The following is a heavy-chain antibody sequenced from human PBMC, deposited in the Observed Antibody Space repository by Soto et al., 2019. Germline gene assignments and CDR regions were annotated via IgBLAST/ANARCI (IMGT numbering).Heavy chain of an antibody. CDR2: ISAYSGNT. Sequence: ASVKVSCKTSGYTFTSYHISWVRQAPGQGLEWMGWISAYSGNTNYAQKLQGRVTMTTDTSTSTAYMELRSLRSDDTAVYYCARDLGAVRYYYGMDVWGQGTTVTVSS. CDR3: ARDLGAVRYYYGMDV. J-gene: IGHJ6*02. CDR1: GYTFTSYH. D-gene: IGHD6-19*01. V-gene: IGHV1-18*01.